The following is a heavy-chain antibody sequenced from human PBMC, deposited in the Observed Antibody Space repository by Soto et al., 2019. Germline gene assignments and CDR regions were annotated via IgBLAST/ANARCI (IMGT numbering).Heavy chain of an antibody. V-gene: IGHV4-59*01. Sequence: KASETLSLTCTVSGGSISSYYWSWTRQPPGKGLEWIGYIYYSGSTNYNPSPKSRVTISVDTSKNQFSLKLSSVTAADTAVYYRARIAVAGTSDYWGQGTLVTVSS. CDR2: IYYSGST. CDR3: ARIAVAGTSDY. D-gene: IGHD6-19*01. CDR1: GGSISSYY. J-gene: IGHJ4*02.